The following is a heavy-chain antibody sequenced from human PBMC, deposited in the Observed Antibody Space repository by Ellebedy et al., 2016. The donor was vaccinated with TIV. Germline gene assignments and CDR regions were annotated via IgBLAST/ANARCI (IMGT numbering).Heavy chain of an antibody. CDR1: GYTFTGYY. CDR2: INPNSGGT. D-gene: IGHD4-17*01. V-gene: IGHV1-2*04. CDR3: ARGGDYGDLNFDY. Sequence: ASVKVSCKASGYTFTGYYMHWVRQVPGQGLEWMGWINPNSGGTKYAQNFQGWVTMTRDTSISTAYIELSRLRSDDTAVYYCARGGDYGDLNFDYWGQGTLVTVSS. J-gene: IGHJ4*02.